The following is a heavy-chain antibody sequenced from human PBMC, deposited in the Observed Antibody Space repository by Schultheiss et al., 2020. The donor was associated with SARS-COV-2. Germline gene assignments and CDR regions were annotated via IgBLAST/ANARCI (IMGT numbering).Heavy chain of an antibody. CDR3: AREREYQLPPYYYYYYMDV. V-gene: IGHV4-59*01. CDR2: IYYSGST. Sequence: SETLSLTCAVYGGSFSGYYWSWIRQPAGKGLEWIGYIYYSGSTNYNPSLKSRVTISVDTSKNQFSLKLSSVTAADTAVYYCAREREYQLPPYYYYYYMDVWGKGTTVTVSS. J-gene: IGHJ6*03. CDR1: GGSFSGYY. D-gene: IGHD2-2*01.